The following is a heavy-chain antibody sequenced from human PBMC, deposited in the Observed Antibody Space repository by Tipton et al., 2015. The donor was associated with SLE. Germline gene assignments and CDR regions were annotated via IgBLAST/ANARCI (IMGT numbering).Heavy chain of an antibody. CDR1: GGSISSYY. V-gene: IGHV4-59*08. CDR2: IHYSGST. J-gene: IGHJ6*01. D-gene: IGHD1-7*01. Sequence: TLSLTCTVSGGSISSYYWSWIRQPPGKGLEWIGYIHYSGSTNYKPSLKSRVTISVDTFKNQFSLKLSSVTAADTAVYYCARQGELEVRTDYYYGMDVWGQGTTVTVSS. CDR3: ARQGELEVRTDYYYGMDV.